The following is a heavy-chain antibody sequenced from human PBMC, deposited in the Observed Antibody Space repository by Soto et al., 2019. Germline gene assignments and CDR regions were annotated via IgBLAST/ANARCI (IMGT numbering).Heavy chain of an antibody. CDR1: GFTFSSYS. Sequence: GGSLRLSCAASGFTFSSYSMNWVRQAPGKGLEWVSSISSSSSYIYYADSVKGRFTISRDNAKNSLYLQMNSLRAEDTAVYYCARERSDGGYYYYGMDVWGQRTTVTVSS. D-gene: IGHD2-15*01. J-gene: IGHJ6*02. V-gene: IGHV3-21*01. CDR3: ARERSDGGYYYYGMDV. CDR2: ISSSSSYI.